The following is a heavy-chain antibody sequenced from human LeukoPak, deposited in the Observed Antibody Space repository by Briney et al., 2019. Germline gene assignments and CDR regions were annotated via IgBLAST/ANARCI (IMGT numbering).Heavy chain of an antibody. D-gene: IGHD3-22*01. CDR1: GYTFTSFG. Sequence: ASVKVSCKTSGYTFTSFGITWVRQAPGQGLEWMGWISPYNGNTNYAQKFQGRVTITTDESTSTAYMELSSLRSEDTAVYYCARGDDRIDNWGQGTLVTVSS. CDR2: ISPYNGNT. J-gene: IGHJ4*02. CDR3: ARGDDRIDN. V-gene: IGHV1-18*01.